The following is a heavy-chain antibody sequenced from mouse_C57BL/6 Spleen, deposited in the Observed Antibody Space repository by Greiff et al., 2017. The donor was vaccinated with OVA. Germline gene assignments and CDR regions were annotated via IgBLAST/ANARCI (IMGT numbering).Heavy chain of an antibody. CDR3: ARGEAITAVVATHLYAMDY. V-gene: IGHV1-52*01. CDR2: IDPSDSET. CDR1: GYTFTSYW. J-gene: IGHJ4*01. D-gene: IGHD1-1*01. Sequence: VQLQQPGAELVRPGSSVKLSCKASGYTFTSYWMHWVKQRPIQGLEWIGNIDPSDSETHYNQKFKDKATLTVDKSSSTAYMQLSSLTSEDSAVYYCARGEAITAVVATHLYAMDYWGQGTSVSVSS.